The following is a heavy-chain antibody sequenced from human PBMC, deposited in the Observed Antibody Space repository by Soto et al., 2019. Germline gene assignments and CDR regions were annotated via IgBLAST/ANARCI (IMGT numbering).Heavy chain of an antibody. CDR1: GYSFTSYC. Sequence: PGESLKISCKGSGYSFTSYCIGWVRQMPGKGLEWMGIIYPGDSDTRYSPSFQGQVTISADKSISTAYLQWSSLKASDTAMYYCAREGLGTYYDFWSGYYGAGYYYYYMDVWGKGTTVTVSS. CDR2: IYPGDSDT. J-gene: IGHJ6*03. V-gene: IGHV5-51*01. D-gene: IGHD3-3*01. CDR3: AREGLGTYYDFWSGYYGAGYYYYYMDV.